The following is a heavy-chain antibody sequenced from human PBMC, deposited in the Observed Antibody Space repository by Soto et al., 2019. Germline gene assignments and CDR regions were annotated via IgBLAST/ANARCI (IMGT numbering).Heavy chain of an antibody. V-gene: IGHV1-18*01. CDR3: ARGSYYDSSGYGGRAFDY. Sequence: QVQLVQSGAEVKKPGASVKVSCKASGYTFTSYGISWLRQAPGQGLEWMGWISAYNGNTNYAQKLQGRVTMTTDTSTSTAYMELRSVRSDDTAVYYCARGSYYDSSGYGGRAFDYWGQGPLVTVSS. J-gene: IGHJ4*02. CDR2: ISAYNGNT. CDR1: GYTFTSYG. D-gene: IGHD3-22*01.